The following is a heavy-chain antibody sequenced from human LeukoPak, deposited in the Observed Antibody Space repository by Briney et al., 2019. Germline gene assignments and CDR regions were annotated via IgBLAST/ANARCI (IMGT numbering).Heavy chain of an antibody. D-gene: IGHD1-7*01. V-gene: IGHV4-4*02. CDR1: GGSISSSNW. CDR2: IYHSGST. Sequence: PSETLSLTCAVSGGSISSSNWWSWVRQPPGKGLEWIGGIYHSGSTNYNPSLKSRVTISVDKSKNQFSLKLSSVTAADTAVYYCARVKLELPWYYYYYMDVWGKGTTVTVSS. CDR3: ARVKLELPWYYYYYMDV. J-gene: IGHJ6*03.